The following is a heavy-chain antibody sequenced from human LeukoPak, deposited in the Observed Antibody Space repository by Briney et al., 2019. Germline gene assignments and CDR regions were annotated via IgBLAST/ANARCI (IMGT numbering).Heavy chain of an antibody. D-gene: IGHD6-19*01. CDR1: GFTFSSYG. CDR3: ASYSRVAVNNWFDP. V-gene: IGHV3-30*02. J-gene: IGHJ5*02. CDR2: IRCDGSNK. Sequence: PGGSLRLSCAASGFTFSSYGMHWVRQAPGKGLEWVAFIRCDGSNKYYADSVKGRFTISRDNSKNTLYLQMNSLRAEDTAVYYCASYSRVAVNNWFDPWGQGTLVTVSS.